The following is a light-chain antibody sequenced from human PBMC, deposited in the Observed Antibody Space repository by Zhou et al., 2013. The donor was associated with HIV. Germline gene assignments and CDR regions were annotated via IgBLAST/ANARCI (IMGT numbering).Light chain of an antibody. Sequence: DIQMTQSPSAMSASVGDRVTITCRASQYINNYLAWFQQKPGKAPKRLIYAASSLQSGVPSRFSGSGFGTDFTLTINRLHPEDFATYYCQQANRFPQTFGQGTKVEIK. CDR3: QQANRFPQT. CDR1: QYINNY. J-gene: IGKJ2*01. CDR2: AAS. V-gene: IGKV1-12*01.